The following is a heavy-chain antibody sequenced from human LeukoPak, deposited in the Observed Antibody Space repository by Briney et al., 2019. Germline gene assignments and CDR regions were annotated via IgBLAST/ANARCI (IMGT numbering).Heavy chain of an antibody. CDR1: GGSISSGSYY. D-gene: IGHD5-12*01. Sequence: SETLSLTCTVSGGSISSGSYYWSWIRQPAGKGLEWIGRIYTSGSTNYNPSLKGRVTISVDTSKNQFSLKLSSVTAADTAVFYCARVAYSGYDYRGYFDYWGQGTLVTVSS. CDR2: IYTSGST. V-gene: IGHV4-61*02. CDR3: ARVAYSGYDYRGYFDY. J-gene: IGHJ4*02.